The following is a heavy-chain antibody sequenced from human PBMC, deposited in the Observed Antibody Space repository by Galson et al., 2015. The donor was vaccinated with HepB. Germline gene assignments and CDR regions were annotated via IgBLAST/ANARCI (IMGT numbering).Heavy chain of an antibody. V-gene: IGHV1-24*01. CDR3: ATVAHSTIFRVVIDPVPSPDYGMDV. CDR1: GDTLTKLS. Sequence: SVKVSCKVSGDTLTKLSIYWVRQAPGKGLQWMARFDPEDGEIYAQKFQGRVTMTEDTPTDTAYMELSSLRSEDTAVYYCATVAHSTIFRVVIDPVPSPDYGMDVWGQGTTVTVS. J-gene: IGHJ6*02. CDR2: FDPEDGEI. D-gene: IGHD3-3*01.